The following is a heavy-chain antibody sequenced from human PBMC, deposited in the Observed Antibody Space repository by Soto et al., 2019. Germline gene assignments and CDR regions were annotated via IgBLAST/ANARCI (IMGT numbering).Heavy chain of an antibody. V-gene: IGHV3-33*01. Sequence: PGGSLRLSCAASGFTFSSYGMHWVRQAPGKGLEWVAVIWYDGSNKHYADPVKGRFTISRDNSKNTLSLQMNSLRAEDTAIYYCARDIDWYSNSSGFDNWGQG. J-gene: IGHJ4*02. CDR1: GFTFSSYG. CDR2: IWYDGSNK. D-gene: IGHD1-26*01. CDR3: ARDIDWYSNSSGFDN.